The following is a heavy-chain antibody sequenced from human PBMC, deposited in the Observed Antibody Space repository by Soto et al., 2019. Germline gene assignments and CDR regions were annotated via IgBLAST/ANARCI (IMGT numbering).Heavy chain of an antibody. Sequence: QVQLQESGPGLVKPSQTLSLTCTVSGGSISSGGYYWSWIRQHPGKGLEWIGYIYYSGSTYYNPFMTSRVTISVATSKNQFSLKLSSVTAADTAVYYCARDNVISYGDYDYYYYMDVWGKGTTVTVSS. J-gene: IGHJ6*03. V-gene: IGHV4-31*03. CDR1: GGSISSGGYY. D-gene: IGHD4-17*01. CDR3: ARDNVISYGDYDYYYYMDV. CDR2: IYYSGST.